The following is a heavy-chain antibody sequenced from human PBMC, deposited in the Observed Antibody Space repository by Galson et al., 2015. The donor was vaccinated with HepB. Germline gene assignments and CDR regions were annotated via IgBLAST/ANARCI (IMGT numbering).Heavy chain of an antibody. CDR2: ISSSSSYI. Sequence: SLRLSCAASGFTFRSYSMNWVRQAPGKGLEWVSSISSSSSYIYYADSVKGRFTISRDNAKNSLYLQMNSLRAEDTAVYYCAREISSTNGFPPPYYYGMDVWGQGTTATVSS. CDR3: AREISSTNGFPPPYYYGMDV. D-gene: IGHD2-2*01. V-gene: IGHV3-21*01. J-gene: IGHJ6*02. CDR1: GFTFRSYS.